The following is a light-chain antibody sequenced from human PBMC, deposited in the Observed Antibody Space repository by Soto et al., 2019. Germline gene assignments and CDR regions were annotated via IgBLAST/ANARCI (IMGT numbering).Light chain of an antibody. J-gene: IGKJ1*01. CDR2: AAS. V-gene: IGKV1D-12*01. CDR3: QQANSFLWT. CDR1: QGISRW. Sequence: DLQLTQSPSSVSASVGDRVTITCRASQGISRWLAWYQQKPGKAPKLLIYAASSLHSGVPSRFNGSGSGTDFTPTISSLQPEDSATYYCQQANSFLWTFGQGTKVEIK.